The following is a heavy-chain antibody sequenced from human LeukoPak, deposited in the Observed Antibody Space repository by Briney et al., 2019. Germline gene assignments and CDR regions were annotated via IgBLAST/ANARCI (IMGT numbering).Heavy chain of an antibody. J-gene: IGHJ4*02. D-gene: IGHD3-10*01. CDR3: ARAPIWFGEFSFDY. CDR2: ISYDGSNK. Sequence: TGGSLRLSCAASGFTFSSYAMHWVRQAPGKGLEWVAVISYDGSNKYYADSVKGRFTISRDNSKNTLYLQMNSLRAEDTAVYYCARAPIWFGEFSFDYWGQGALVTVSS. V-gene: IGHV3-30-3*01. CDR1: GFTFSSYA.